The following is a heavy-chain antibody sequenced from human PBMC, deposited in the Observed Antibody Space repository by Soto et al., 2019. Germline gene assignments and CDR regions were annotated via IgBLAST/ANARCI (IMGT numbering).Heavy chain of an antibody. Sequence: SVKVSCKASGGTFSSYAISWVRQAPGQGLEWMGGIIPIFGTANYAQKFQGRVTITADESTSTAYMEPSSLRSEDTAVYYCARPGVSQPYNWNGLVRSDAFDIWGQGTMVTVSS. D-gene: IGHD1-20*01. CDR1: GGTFSSYA. J-gene: IGHJ3*02. CDR3: ARPGVSQPYNWNGLVRSDAFDI. V-gene: IGHV1-69*13. CDR2: IIPIFGTA.